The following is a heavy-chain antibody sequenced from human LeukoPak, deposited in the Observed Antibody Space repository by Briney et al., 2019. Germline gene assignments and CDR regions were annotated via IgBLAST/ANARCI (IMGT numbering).Heavy chain of an antibody. CDR1: GFXFSSYG. Sequence: GGSLRLSCSASGFXFSSYGIHWVRQAPGKGLDYVSAISSNGGSTYYADSVEGRFTISRDNSKNTVHLQMSSLRPEDTAVYYCVKDSGGLPIYGMDVWGQGTTVTVSS. CDR2: ISSNGGST. D-gene: IGHD5-12*01. V-gene: IGHV3-64D*09. CDR3: VKDSGGLPIYGMDV. J-gene: IGHJ6*02.